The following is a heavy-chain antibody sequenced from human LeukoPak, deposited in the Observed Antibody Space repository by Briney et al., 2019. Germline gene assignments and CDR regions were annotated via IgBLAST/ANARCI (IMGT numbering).Heavy chain of an antibody. Sequence: GRSLRLSCAASGFTFDDYAMHWVRQAPGKGLEWVSGISWNSGSIGYADSVKGRFTISRDNAKNTLYLQMNSLRAEDTAVYYCARADYYDSSGYYDYWGQGTLVTVSS. J-gene: IGHJ4*02. V-gene: IGHV3-9*01. CDR1: GFTFDDYA. CDR2: ISWNSGSI. CDR3: ARADYYDSSGYYDY. D-gene: IGHD3-22*01.